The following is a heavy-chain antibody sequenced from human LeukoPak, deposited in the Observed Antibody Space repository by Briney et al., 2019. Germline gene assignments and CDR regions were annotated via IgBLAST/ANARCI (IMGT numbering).Heavy chain of an antibody. V-gene: IGHV3-21*01. Sequence: GGSLRLSCAASGFTFSSYSMNWVRQAPGKGLEWVSSISSSSSYIYYADSVKGRFTISRDNAKNSLYLQMNSLRAEDTAVYYCARGQDTAMGEYDYWGQGTLVTVSS. CDR2: ISSSSSYI. D-gene: IGHD5-18*01. CDR1: GFTFSSYS. CDR3: ARGQDTAMGEYDY. J-gene: IGHJ4*02.